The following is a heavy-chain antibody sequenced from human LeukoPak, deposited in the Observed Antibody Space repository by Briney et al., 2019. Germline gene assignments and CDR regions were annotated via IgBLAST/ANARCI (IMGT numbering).Heavy chain of an antibody. CDR1: GGSISSSSYY. CDR2: IYYSGST. V-gene: IGHV4-39*01. CDR3: AGGRAGYCGGGSCYAGGWFDP. J-gene: IGHJ5*02. Sequence: PSETLSLTCTVSGGSISSSSYYWGWIRQPPGKGLEWIGSIYYSGSTYYNPSLKSRVTISVDTSKNQFSLKLSSVTAADTAVYYCAGGRAGYCGGGSCYAGGWFDPWGQGTLVTVSS. D-gene: IGHD2-15*01.